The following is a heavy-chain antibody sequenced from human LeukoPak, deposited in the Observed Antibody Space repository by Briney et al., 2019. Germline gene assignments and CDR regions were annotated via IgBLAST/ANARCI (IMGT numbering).Heavy chain of an antibody. V-gene: IGHV1-3*01. CDR3: ARTHYYYDSSGYYYSHFDY. CDR1: GYTFTSFA. Sequence: ASVKVSCKASGYTFTSFAMHWVRQAPGQRLEWMGWINAGNGNTKYSQKFQDRLTITRDTSASTAYMELSSLRSEDAAVYYYARTHYYYDSSGYYYSHFDYWGQGTLVTVSS. CDR2: INAGNGNT. D-gene: IGHD3-22*01. J-gene: IGHJ4*02.